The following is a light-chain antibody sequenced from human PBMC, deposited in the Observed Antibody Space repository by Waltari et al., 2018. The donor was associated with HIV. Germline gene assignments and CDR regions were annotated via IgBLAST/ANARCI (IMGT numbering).Light chain of an antibody. CDR1: SDDIGGSNL. J-gene: IGLJ2*01. CDR3: CSKSTIYFGVL. V-gene: IGLV2-23*02. CDR2: AVD. Sequence: QSALTQPASVSGPPGQSITISCTGTSDDIGGSNLVSWYQHHPGKAPRLIIFAVDKRPTGIACRFSGSKSGYSASLTISGLRTEDEADYFCCSKSTIYFGVLFGVGTTLTVL.